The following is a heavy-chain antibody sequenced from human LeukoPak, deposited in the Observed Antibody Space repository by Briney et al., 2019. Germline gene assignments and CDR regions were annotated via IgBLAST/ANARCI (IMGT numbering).Heavy chain of an antibody. CDR3: AKDVHLSEHYFDY. Sequence: AGGSLRLSCAASGFTFSSYGMHWVRQAPGKGLEWVAVISYDGSNKYYADSVKGRFTISRDNSKNTLYLQMNSLRAEDTAVYYCAKDVHLSEHYFDYWGQGTLVTVSS. CDR1: GFTFSSYG. V-gene: IGHV3-30*18. CDR2: ISYDGSNK. J-gene: IGHJ4*02. D-gene: IGHD1-14*01.